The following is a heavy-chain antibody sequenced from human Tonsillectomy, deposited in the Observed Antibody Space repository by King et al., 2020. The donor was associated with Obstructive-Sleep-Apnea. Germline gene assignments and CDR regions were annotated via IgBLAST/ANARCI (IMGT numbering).Heavy chain of an antibody. Sequence: QLQESGPGLVKPSETLSLTCTVSGGSISSYYWIWIRQPPGKGLEWIGYIYYSGSPNYNPSLKSRGTISVETSKHQFSLKLNSVTAADTAVYFCARYYLKSAYFDYWGQGTLVTVSS. V-gene: IGHV4-59*01. J-gene: IGHJ4*02. CDR2: IYYSGSP. CDR3: ARYYLKSAYFDY. D-gene: IGHD1-26*01. CDR1: GGSISSYY.